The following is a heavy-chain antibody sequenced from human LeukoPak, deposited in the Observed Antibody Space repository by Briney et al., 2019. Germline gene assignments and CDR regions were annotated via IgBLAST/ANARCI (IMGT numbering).Heavy chain of an antibody. CDR1: GFTFSAYS. V-gene: IGHV3-21*01. CDR3: ARALYDSSGYYFDY. Sequence: GGSLRLSCAASGFTFSAYSMNWVRQAPGKGLEWVSSISGSSIYINYADSVKGRFTISSDNAKNSLYLQMSSLRAEDTAVYYCARALYDSSGYYFDYWGQGTLVTVSS. J-gene: IGHJ4*02. D-gene: IGHD3-22*01. CDR2: ISGSSIYI.